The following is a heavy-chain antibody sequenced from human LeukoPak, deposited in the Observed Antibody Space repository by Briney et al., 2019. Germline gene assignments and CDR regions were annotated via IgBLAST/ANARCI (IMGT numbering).Heavy chain of an antibody. Sequence: NPSETLSLTCTVSGGSISSYYWSWIRQPPGKGLEWIGYIYYSGSTNYNPSLKSRVTISVDTSKNQFSPKLSSVTAADTAVYYCARYPQVAYSSSWYDAFDIWGQGTMVTVSS. CDR3: ARYPQVAYSSSWYDAFDI. V-gene: IGHV4-59*01. CDR1: GGSISSYY. CDR2: IYYSGST. D-gene: IGHD6-13*01. J-gene: IGHJ3*02.